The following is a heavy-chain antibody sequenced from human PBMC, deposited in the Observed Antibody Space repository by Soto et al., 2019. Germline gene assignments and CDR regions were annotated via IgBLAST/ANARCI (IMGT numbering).Heavy chain of an antibody. D-gene: IGHD2-2*01. CDR3: AIPTYCSSTSCSDY. Sequence: QVQLVQSGAEVKKPGASVKVSCKASGYTFTSYGISWARQAPGQGLEWMGWISAYNGDTNYAQKLQGRVTMTTDTSTSTAYMELRGLRSDDTAVYYCAIPTYCSSTSCSDYWGQGTLVTVSS. CDR2: ISAYNGDT. V-gene: IGHV1-18*01. J-gene: IGHJ4*02. CDR1: GYTFTSYG.